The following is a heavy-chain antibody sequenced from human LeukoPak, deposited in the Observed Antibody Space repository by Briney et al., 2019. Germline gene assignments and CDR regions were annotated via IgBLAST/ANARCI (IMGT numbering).Heavy chain of an antibody. CDR3: AEAPVTTGRGAYCYPFDY. CDR1: GFTFSSYW. V-gene: IGHV3-7*03. CDR2: IKQDGSEK. Sequence: GGSLRLSCAASGFTFSSYWMSWVRQAPGKGLEWVANIKQDGSEKYYVDSVKGRFTISRDNAKNSLYLQMNSLRAGDAAVYYCAEAPVTTGRGAYCYPFDYWSQGTLVTVSS. D-gene: IGHD2-21*01. J-gene: IGHJ4*02.